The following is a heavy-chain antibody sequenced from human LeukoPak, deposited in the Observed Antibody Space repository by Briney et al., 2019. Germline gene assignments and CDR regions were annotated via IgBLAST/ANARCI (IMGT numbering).Heavy chain of an antibody. CDR3: ARGPRITIFGVVMANDAFDI. Sequence: GASVKVSCKATGYTFTDYFMNWVRQAPGQGLEWTGWINPKRGGTVYAQKFQGRVTMTRDTSSSTAYMELSRLRFDDTVVYYCARGPRITIFGVVMANDAFDIWGQGTMVTVSS. J-gene: IGHJ3*02. D-gene: IGHD3-3*01. V-gene: IGHV1-2*02. CDR2: INPKRGGT. CDR1: GYTFTDYF.